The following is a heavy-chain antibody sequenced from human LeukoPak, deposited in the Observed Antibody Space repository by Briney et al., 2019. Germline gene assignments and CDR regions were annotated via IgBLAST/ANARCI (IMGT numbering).Heavy chain of an antibody. V-gene: IGHV3-30*02. CDR1: GFTFSSYG. J-gene: IGHJ4*02. CDR2: IRYDGSNK. CDR3: AXDRXYYYGSGSYSDY. D-gene: IGHD3-10*01. Sequence: GGSLRLSCAASGFTFSSYGMHWVPQAPGKGLEWVAFIRYDGSNKYYADSVKGRFTISRDNSKNTLYLQMNSLRGEDTAVYYXAXDRXYYYGSGSYSDYWGQGTLVTVSS.